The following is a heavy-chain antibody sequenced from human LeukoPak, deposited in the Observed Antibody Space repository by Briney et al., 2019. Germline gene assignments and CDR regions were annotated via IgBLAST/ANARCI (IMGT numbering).Heavy chain of an antibody. D-gene: IGHD6-19*01. J-gene: IGHJ4*02. V-gene: IGHV3-21*01. CDR3: ARAIFSRGWYLVDY. Sequence: PGGSLRLSCAASGFPFSSYSMNWVRRAPGRGLEWVSSISTRIDYMYYADSVKGRFTISRDNAKNSLYLQMNSLRAEDTAVYYRARAIFSRGWYLVDYWGQGTLVTVSS. CDR2: ISTRIDYM. CDR1: GFPFSSYS.